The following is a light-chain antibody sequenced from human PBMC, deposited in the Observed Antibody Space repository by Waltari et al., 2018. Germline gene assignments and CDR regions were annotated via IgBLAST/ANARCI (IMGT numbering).Light chain of an antibody. CDR1: QSVLYTSNNMNY. CDR2: WAS. J-gene: IGKJ3*01. CDR3: QQYYSTPFT. V-gene: IGKV4-1*01. Sequence: DLVMNQSPDPLAVSLGERATINCKSSQSVLYTSNNMNYLAWYQQRPGQPPKLLIYWASTRESGVPDRFSGSGSGTDFTLTISSLQAEDVALYYCQQYYSTPFTFGPGTKVEIK.